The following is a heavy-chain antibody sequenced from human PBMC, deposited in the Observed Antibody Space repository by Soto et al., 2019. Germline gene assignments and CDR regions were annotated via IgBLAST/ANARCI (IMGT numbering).Heavy chain of an antibody. CDR1: GVTVSSNY. V-gene: IGHV3-66*01. CDR2: IYSGGST. J-gene: IGHJ1*01. D-gene: IGHD3-22*01. CDR3: ARDGYDSSGYYPEYFQH. Sequence: EVQLVESGGGLVQPGGCLRVSCAASGVTVSSNYMSWVRQAPGKGLEWVSVIYSGGSTYYADSVKGRFTISRDNSKNTLYLQMNSLRAEDTAVYYCARDGYDSSGYYPEYFQHWGQDTLVTVSS.